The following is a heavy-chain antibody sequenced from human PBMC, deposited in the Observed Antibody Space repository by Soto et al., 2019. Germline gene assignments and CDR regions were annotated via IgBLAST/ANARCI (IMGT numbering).Heavy chain of an antibody. Sequence: PVGSLRLSCAASGFTFSSYWMSWVRQAPGKGLEWVANIKQDGSEKYYVDSVKGRFTISRDNAKNSLYLQMNSLRAEDTAVYYCARDALSSSWYYYYGMDVWGQGTTVTVSS. CDR3: ARDALSSSWYYYYGMDV. D-gene: IGHD6-13*01. CDR1: GFTFSSYW. CDR2: IKQDGSEK. V-gene: IGHV3-7*03. J-gene: IGHJ6*02.